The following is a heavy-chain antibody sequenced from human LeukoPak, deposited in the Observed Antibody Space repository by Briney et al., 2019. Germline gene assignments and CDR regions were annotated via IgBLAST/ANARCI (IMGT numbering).Heavy chain of an antibody. J-gene: IGHJ4*02. D-gene: IGHD1-26*01. V-gene: IGHV3-23*01. Sequence: PGGSLRLSCGASGFTFSSYAMSWVRQAPGKGLEWVSGISGSGDSTYYADSVKGRFTISRDNSKNTLYLQMNSLRAEDTAVYYCARDLGLDYWGQGTLVTVSS. CDR2: ISGSGDST. CDR1: GFTFSSYA. CDR3: ARDLGLDY.